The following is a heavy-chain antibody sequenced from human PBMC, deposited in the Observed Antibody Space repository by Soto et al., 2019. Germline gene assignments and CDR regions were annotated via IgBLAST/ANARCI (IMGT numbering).Heavy chain of an antibody. CDR1: GFIFSNYV. Sequence: QVQLVESGGGVVQPGRSLRLSCAASGFIFSNYVMYWVRQAPGKGLEWVAFMSYDGTTKYYADSVKGRFTISRDNSKNTRYLQMNSLRPEDTGVYYCAREVRWSRYFDYWGQGTRVTVSS. V-gene: IGHV3-30-3*01. J-gene: IGHJ4*02. CDR3: AREVRWSRYFDY. CDR2: MSYDGTTK. D-gene: IGHD3-10*01.